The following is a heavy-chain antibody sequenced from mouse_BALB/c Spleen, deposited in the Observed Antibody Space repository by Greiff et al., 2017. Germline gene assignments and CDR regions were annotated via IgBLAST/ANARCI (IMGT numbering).Heavy chain of an antibody. CDR2: IDPENGDT. D-gene: IGHD2-2*01. Sequence: VQLQQSGAELVRPGASVKLSCTASGFNIKDYYMHWVKQRPEQGLEWIGWIDPENGDTEYAPKFQGKATMTADPSSNTAYLQLSSLTSEDTAVYYCNAEGYYLDYWGQGTTLTVSS. CDR3: NAEGYYLDY. J-gene: IGHJ2*01. CDR1: GFNIKDYY. V-gene: IGHV14-4*02.